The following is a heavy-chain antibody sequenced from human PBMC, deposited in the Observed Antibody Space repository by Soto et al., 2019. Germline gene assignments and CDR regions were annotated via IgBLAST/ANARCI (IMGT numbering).Heavy chain of an antibody. CDR2: IIPILGIA. J-gene: IGHJ4*02. D-gene: IGHD3-10*01. CDR1: GGTFSSYT. CDR3: ASSGKTVACIGEGDY. Sequence: QVQLVQSGAEVKKPGSSVKVSCQASGGTFSSYTISWVRQAPGQGLEWMGRIIPILGIANYAQKFQCRVTITADKSTRTAYMELSSLRTEDTAVYYCASSGKTVACIGEGDYCGQGTLVTVST. V-gene: IGHV1-69*02.